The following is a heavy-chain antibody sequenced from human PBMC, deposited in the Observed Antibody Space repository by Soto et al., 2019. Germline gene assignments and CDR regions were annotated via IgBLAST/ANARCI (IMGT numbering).Heavy chain of an antibody. V-gene: IGHV4-39*01. J-gene: IGHJ5*02. D-gene: IGHD3-3*02. Sequence: SETLSLTCTVSGGSISSSSYYWGWIRQPPGKGLEWIGSIYYSGSTYYNPSLKSRVTISVDTSKNQFSLKLSSVTAADTAVYYCASPKIAFYNWFNPWGQGTLVTVSS. CDR3: ASPKIAFYNWFNP. CDR2: IYYSGST. CDR1: GGSISSSSYY.